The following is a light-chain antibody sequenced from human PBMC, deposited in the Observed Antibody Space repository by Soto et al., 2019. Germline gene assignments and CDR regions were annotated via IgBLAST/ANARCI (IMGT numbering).Light chain of an antibody. CDR1: QSVSSSY. J-gene: IGKJ1*01. Sequence: EIVLTQSPGTLSLSPGERATLSCRASQSVSSSYLAWYQQKPGQAPRLLIYGASSRVTGIPDRFSGSGSGTDFTLTISRLEPEDFAVYYCQQYGSSPGTFGQGTKV. V-gene: IGKV3-20*01. CDR2: GAS. CDR3: QQYGSSPGT.